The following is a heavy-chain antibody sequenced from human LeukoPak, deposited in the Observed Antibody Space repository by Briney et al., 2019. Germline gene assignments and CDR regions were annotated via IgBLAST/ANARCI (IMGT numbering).Heavy chain of an antibody. CDR2: IYYSGST. V-gene: IGHV4-59*01. CDR3: ARGLYDSSGYYLDN. CDR1: GGSISSYY. Sequence: PSETLSLTCTVSGGSISSYYWSWIRQPPGGGLEWIGYIYYSGSTNYNPSLKSRVTISVDTSKSQFSLKLSSVTAADTAVYYWARGLYDSSGYYLDNWGQGTLVTVSS. J-gene: IGHJ4*02. D-gene: IGHD3-22*01.